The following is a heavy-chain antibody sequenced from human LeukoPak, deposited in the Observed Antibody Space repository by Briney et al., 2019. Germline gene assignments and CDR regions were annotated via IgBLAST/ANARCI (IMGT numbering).Heavy chain of an antibody. CDR2: ISGSGGST. Sequence: GGSLRLSCAASGFTFSSYAMSWVRQAPGKGLEWVSAISGSGGSTYYADSVKGRFTISRENAKNSLYLQMNNLRAGDTAVYYCARGNYYDSSGYPNWFDPWGQGTLVTVSS. V-gene: IGHV3-23*01. CDR3: ARGNYYDSSGYPNWFDP. D-gene: IGHD3-22*01. CDR1: GFTFSSYA. J-gene: IGHJ5*02.